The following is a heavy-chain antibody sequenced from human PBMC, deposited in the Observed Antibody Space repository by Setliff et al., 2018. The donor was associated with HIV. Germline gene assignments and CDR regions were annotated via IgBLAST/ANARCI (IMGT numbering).Heavy chain of an antibody. CDR1: GGPISSAGGYF. CDR2: IYYSGST. Sequence: PSETLSLTCTVSGGPISSAGGYFYSWIRQHPGKGLEWIGYIYYSGSTYYNPSLKSRFTISMDTSKNQFSLKVTSVSAADTAVYYCARGGRKDLADYWGRGALVTVSS. D-gene: IGHD3-16*01. J-gene: IGHJ4*02. V-gene: IGHV4-31*03. CDR3: ARGGRKDLADY.